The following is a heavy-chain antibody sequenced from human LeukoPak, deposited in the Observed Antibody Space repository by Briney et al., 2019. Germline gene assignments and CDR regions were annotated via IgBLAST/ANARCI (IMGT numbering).Heavy chain of an antibody. D-gene: IGHD1-26*01. V-gene: IGHV1-46*01. CDR1: GYTFTNYY. CDR2: INPTGGST. CDR3: ARASSGGIYQAFDI. J-gene: IGHJ3*02. Sequence: GASVKVSCKASGYTFTNYYMHWVRQAPGQGLEWMGIINPTGGSTTYAQKFQGRVTMARDTSTSTVYTELSSLRSEDMAVYYCARASSGGIYQAFDIWGQGTMVTVSS.